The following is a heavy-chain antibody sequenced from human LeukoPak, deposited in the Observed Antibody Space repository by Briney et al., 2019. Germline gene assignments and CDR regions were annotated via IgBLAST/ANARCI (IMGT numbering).Heavy chain of an antibody. CDR3: AKGTYYYGSGSHHFDY. CDR2: ISFNSDYI. J-gene: IGHJ4*02. V-gene: IGHV3-21*01. D-gene: IGHD3-10*01. Sequence: PGGSLRLSCVVSGFTFSAYSMNWVRQAPGKGLEWVSSISFNSDYIYYADSVKGRFTISRDDAKNSLYLQMNSLRAEDTAVYYCAKGTYYYGSGSHHFDYWGQGTLVTASS. CDR1: GFTFSAYS.